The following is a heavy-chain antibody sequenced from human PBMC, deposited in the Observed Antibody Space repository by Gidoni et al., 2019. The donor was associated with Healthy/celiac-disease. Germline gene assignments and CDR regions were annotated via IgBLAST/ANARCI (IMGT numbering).Heavy chain of an antibody. CDR1: GFTFSRYS. V-gene: IGHV3-48*01. CDR2: ISSRSSTI. CDR3: ARDSDNYDILTGYYTDFDY. J-gene: IGHJ4*02. Sequence: EVPLVESGGGWVQPGGALRLSCAASGFTFSRYSMNWVLQAPGKGLEWVSYISSRSSTIYYADSVNGRFTISRDNAKNSLYLQMNSLRAEDTAVYYCARDSDNYDILTGYYTDFDYWGQGTLVTVSS. D-gene: IGHD3-9*01.